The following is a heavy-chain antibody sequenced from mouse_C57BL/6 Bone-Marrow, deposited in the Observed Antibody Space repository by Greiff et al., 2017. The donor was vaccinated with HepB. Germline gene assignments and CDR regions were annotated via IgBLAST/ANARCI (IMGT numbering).Heavy chain of an antibody. J-gene: IGHJ3*01. CDR3: VSEIYYGNPFAY. D-gene: IGHD2-1*01. CDR2: IRSKSSNYAT. Sequence: EVQGVESGGGLVQPKGSLKLSCAASGFTFNTYAMHWVRQAPGKGLEWVARIRSKSSNYATYYADSVKDRFTISRDDSQSMLYLQMNNLKTEDTAMYYCVSEIYYGNPFAYWGQGTLVTVSA. CDR1: GFTFNTYA. V-gene: IGHV10-3*01.